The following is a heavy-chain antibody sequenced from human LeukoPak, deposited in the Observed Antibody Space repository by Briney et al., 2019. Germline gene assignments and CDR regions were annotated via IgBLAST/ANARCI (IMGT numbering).Heavy chain of an antibody. CDR2: IYHSGST. V-gene: IGHV4-38-2*01. CDR3: ASGSYYFDY. J-gene: IGHJ4*02. Sequence: SETLSLTCAVSGYSISSGYYWGWIRQPPGKGLEWIGSIYHSGSTYYNPSLKSRVTISVDTSRNQFSLKLSSVTAADTAVYYCASGSYYFDYWGQGTLVTVSS. CDR1: GYSISSGYY. D-gene: IGHD1-26*01.